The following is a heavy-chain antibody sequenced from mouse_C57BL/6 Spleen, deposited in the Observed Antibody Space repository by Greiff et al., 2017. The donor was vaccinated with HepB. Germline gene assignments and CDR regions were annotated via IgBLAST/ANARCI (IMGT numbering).Heavy chain of an antibody. CDR2: INPSNGGT. CDR3: AREITTVVAGGDY. J-gene: IGHJ2*01. Sequence: QVQLKQSGTELVKPGASVKLSCKASGYTFTSYWMHWVKQRPGQGLEWIGNINPSNGGTNYNEKFKSKATLTVDKSSSTAYMQLSSLTSEDSAVYYGAREITTVVAGGDYWGQGTTLTVSS. CDR1: GYTFTSYW. D-gene: IGHD1-1*01. V-gene: IGHV1-53*01.